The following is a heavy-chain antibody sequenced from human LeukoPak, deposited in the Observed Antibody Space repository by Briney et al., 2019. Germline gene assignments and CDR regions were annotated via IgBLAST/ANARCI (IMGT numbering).Heavy chain of an antibody. CDR1: GFTFSSYA. CDR3: AKALRGYQLLHSFDY. V-gene: IGHV3-23*01. J-gene: IGHJ4*02. D-gene: IGHD2-2*01. CDR2: ISGSGGST. Sequence: GGSLRLSCAASGFTFSSYAMSWVRQAPGKGLEWVSAISGSGGSTYYADSVKGRFTISRDNSKNTLYLQMNSLRAEDTAVYYCAKALRGYQLLHSFDYWGQGTLVTVSS.